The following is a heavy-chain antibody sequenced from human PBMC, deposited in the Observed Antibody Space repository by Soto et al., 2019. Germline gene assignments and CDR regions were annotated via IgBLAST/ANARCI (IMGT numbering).Heavy chain of an antibody. Sequence: QVQLQESGPGLVKPSETLSLTCTVSGGSVSTDTFYWSWIRQPPGKGLEWIGYINYSGTTKYNPSLKSRVTISVDTSKNHFSLKLRSVTAADTAVYYCARVLSDYIWGRIDYWGQGTLVTVSS. CDR1: GGSVSTDTFY. CDR2: INYSGTT. J-gene: IGHJ4*02. V-gene: IGHV4-61*03. D-gene: IGHD3-16*01. CDR3: ARVLSDYIWGRIDY.